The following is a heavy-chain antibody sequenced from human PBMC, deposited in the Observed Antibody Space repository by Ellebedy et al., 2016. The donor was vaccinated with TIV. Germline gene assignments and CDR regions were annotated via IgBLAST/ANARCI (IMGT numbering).Heavy chain of an antibody. CDR2: ISAYNGNT. CDR1: GYTFTSYG. V-gene: IGHV1-18*01. J-gene: IGHJ4*02. Sequence: SVKVSCXASGYTFTSYGISWVRQAPGQGLEWMGWISAYNGNTNYAQKLQGRVTMTTDTSTSTAYMELRSLRSDDTAVYYCARGRREYCSGGSCLYFDYWGQGTLVTVSS. D-gene: IGHD2-15*01. CDR3: ARGRREYCSGGSCLYFDY.